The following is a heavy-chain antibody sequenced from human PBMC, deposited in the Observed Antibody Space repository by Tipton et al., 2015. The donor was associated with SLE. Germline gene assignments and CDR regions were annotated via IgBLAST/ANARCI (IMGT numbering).Heavy chain of an antibody. CDR2: IYASGST. CDR1: GGSISSYY. D-gene: IGHD3-10*01. CDR3: ARTEQGTGSYYRLVFEI. V-gene: IGHV4-4*07. J-gene: IGHJ4*02. Sequence: TLSLTCTVSGGSISSYYWSWIRQPAGKGLEWIGRIYASGSTNYNLSLKSRVTISVDTSKNQFSLKLSSVTAADTAVYYCARTEQGTGSYYRLVFEIWGQGTLVTVSS.